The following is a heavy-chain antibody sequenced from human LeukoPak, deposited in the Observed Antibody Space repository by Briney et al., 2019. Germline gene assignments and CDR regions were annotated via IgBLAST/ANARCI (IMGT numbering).Heavy chain of an antibody. J-gene: IGHJ5*02. Sequence: SGGSLRLSCAASGFTFSSYSMNWVRQAPGKGLEWVSYILSDSSTIYYADSVQGRFTISRDNAKNSLFLQMNSLRAEDTAVYYCVRSCLAGGRCYPWGQGTLVTVSS. CDR2: ILSDSSTI. D-gene: IGHD2-15*01. V-gene: IGHV3-48*01. CDR3: VRSCLAGGRCYP. CDR1: GFTFSSYS.